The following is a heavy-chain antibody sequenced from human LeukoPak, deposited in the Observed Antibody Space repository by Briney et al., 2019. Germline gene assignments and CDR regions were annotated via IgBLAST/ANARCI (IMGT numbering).Heavy chain of an antibody. J-gene: IGHJ4*02. D-gene: IGHD4-17*01. V-gene: IGHV3-23*01. CDR3: AKRRTTVTTMDYFDY. Sequence: GGSLRLSCAASGFIFSNYAMSWVRQAPGKGLEWVSGISGGAGTPYYADSVKCRFTISRDNSKNTLYLQMSSLRAEDTAVYYCAKRRTTVTTMDYFDYWGQGTLVTVSS. CDR2: ISGGAGTP. CDR1: GFIFSNYA.